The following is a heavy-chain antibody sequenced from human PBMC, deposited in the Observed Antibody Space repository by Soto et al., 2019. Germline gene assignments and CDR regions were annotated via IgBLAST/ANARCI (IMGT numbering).Heavy chain of an antibody. Sequence: EVQLVESGGGLVQPGGSLRLSCVVAGFTLSDHYIDWVSQAPGKGLEWVGRTKNKAQRYTTEYAASVKGRFTISRDDSENSVYLQMHSLKTEDTAVYYCVRWDSGKPENWGQGTLVTVSS. CDR1: GFTLSDHY. CDR2: TKNKAQRYTT. V-gene: IGHV3-72*01. CDR3: VRWDSGKPEN. D-gene: IGHD1-26*01. J-gene: IGHJ4*02.